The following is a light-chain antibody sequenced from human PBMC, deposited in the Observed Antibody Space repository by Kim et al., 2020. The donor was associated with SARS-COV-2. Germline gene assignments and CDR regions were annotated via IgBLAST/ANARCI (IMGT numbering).Light chain of an antibody. CDR2: GTN. V-gene: IGLV1-40*01. J-gene: IGLJ1*01. CDR1: SSNIGPGHG. Sequence: QGVTIACRGTSSNIGPGHGKSWYQQLPGTAPKLLMFGTNNRPSGVPDRFSGSKSGTSASLAITGLQAEDEADYYCQSYDNSLSAYVFGTGTKVTVL. CDR3: QSYDNSLSAYV.